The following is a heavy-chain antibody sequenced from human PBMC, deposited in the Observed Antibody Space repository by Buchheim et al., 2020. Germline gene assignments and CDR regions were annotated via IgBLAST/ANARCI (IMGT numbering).Heavy chain of an antibody. J-gene: IGHJ4*02. CDR1: GFHFSGYA. CDR3: AKYCGSTSCHPYDY. Sequence: QGQLVESGGGVVRPGTSLTLSCAASGFHFSGYAMHWVRQAPGKGLEWVAILGYEGTDDRYADSVKGRFTISRDNSKDTLFLQMDRLRAEDSSIYYCAKYCGSTSCHPYDYWGQGT. CDR2: LGYEGTDD. V-gene: IGHV3-33*03. D-gene: IGHD2-2*01.